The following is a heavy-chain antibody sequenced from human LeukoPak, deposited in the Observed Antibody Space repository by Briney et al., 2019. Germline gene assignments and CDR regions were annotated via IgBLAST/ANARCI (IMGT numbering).Heavy chain of an antibody. V-gene: IGHV1-8*03. CDR1: GYTFTSYD. D-gene: IGHD2-15*01. CDR3: ASCSGGSCYYFDY. J-gene: IGHJ4*02. CDR2: MNPNSGNT. Sequence: GASVKVSCKASGYTFTSYDINWVRQATGQGLEWMGWMNPNSGNTGYAQKFQGRVTITRNTSISTAYMELSSLRSEDTAVYYCASCSGGSCYYFDYWGQGTLVTVSS.